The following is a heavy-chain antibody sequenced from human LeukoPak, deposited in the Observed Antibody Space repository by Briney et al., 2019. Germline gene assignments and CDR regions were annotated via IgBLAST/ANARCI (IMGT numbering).Heavy chain of an antibody. J-gene: IGHJ6*02. Sequence: GGSLRLSCAASGFTFSNYWMHWVRQEPGKGLVWVSRINSDGSRISYADSVRGRFTISRDYAKNTLDLQMNSLRAEDTAVYYCARNARPYYYYGMDVWGQGTTVTVSS. D-gene: IGHD6-6*01. CDR2: INSDGSRI. V-gene: IGHV3-74*01. CDR1: GFTFSNYW. CDR3: ARNARPYYYYGMDV.